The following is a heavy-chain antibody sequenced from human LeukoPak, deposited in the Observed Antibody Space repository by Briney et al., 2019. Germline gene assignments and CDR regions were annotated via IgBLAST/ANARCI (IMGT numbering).Heavy chain of an antibody. D-gene: IGHD6-25*01. Sequence: PSETLSLTCAVYGGSFSVYYWSWIRQPPGKGLEWIGEINHSGSTNYNPSLKSRVTISVDTSKNQFSLKLSSVTAADTAVYYCAVKRLYYFDYWGQGTLVTVSS. V-gene: IGHV4-34*01. CDR1: GGSFSVYY. CDR3: AVKRLYYFDY. J-gene: IGHJ4*02. CDR2: INHSGST.